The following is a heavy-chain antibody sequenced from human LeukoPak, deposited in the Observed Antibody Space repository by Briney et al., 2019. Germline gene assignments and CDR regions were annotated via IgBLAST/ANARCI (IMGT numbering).Heavy chain of an antibody. D-gene: IGHD3-3*01. CDR2: INHSGST. CDR1: GGSFSGYY. CDR3: ARGRGYDFWSGYSGHYFDY. Sequence: SETLSLTCAVYGGSFSGYYWSWIRQPPGKGLEWIGEINHSGSTNYNPSLKSRVTISVDTSKNQLSLKLSSVTAADTAVYYCARGRGYDFWSGYSGHYFDYWGQGTLVTVSS. J-gene: IGHJ4*02. V-gene: IGHV4-34*01.